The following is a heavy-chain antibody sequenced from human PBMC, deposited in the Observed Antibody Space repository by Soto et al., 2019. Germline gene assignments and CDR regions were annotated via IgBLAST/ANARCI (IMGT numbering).Heavy chain of an antibody. V-gene: IGHV3-30-3*01. D-gene: IGHD6-6*01. J-gene: IGHJ4*02. CDR3: ARAEYSSSPEYY. CDR1: GFTFSSYA. CDR2: ISYDGSNK. Sequence: QVQLVESGGGVVQPGRSLRLSCAASGFTFSSYAMHWVRQAPGKGLEWVAVISYDGSNKYCADSVKGRFTISRDNSKNTLYLQMNSLRAEDTAVYYCARAEYSSSPEYYWGQGTLVTVSS.